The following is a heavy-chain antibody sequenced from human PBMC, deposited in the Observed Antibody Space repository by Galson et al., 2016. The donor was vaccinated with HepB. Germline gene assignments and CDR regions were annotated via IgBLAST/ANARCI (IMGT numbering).Heavy chain of an antibody. CDR3: AAERFSCNCCWLDP. D-gene: IGHD2-15*01. CDR1: GFSSSAHA. J-gene: IGHJ5*02. Sequence: SVKVSCKASGFSSSAHAVHWVRQARGQPLEWMGWTVVGSGGTESEPVFQGRVTITTDMSTSTVYMDLSSLRIEDTAVYYCAAERFSCNCCWLDPWGQGTLVTVSS. CDR2: TVVGSGGT. V-gene: IGHV1-58*01.